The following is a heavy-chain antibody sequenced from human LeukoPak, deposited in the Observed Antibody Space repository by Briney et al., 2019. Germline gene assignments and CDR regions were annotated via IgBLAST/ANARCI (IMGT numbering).Heavy chain of an antibody. D-gene: IGHD3-22*01. CDR1: GGSFSGYY. J-gene: IGHJ4*02. CDR3: ARDRGFYDSSGLLGY. V-gene: IGHV4-34*01. CDR2: INHSGST. Sequence: PSETLSLTCAVYGGSFSGYYWSWIRQPPGKGLEWIGEINHSGSTNYNPSLKSRVTISVDTSKNQFSLKLSSVTAAGTAVYYCARDRGFYDSSGLLGYWGQGTLVTVSS.